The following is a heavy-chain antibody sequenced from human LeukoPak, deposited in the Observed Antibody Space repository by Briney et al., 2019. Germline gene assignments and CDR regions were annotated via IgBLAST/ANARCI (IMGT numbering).Heavy chain of an antibody. Sequence: SETLSLTCTVSGVSMSAYQWSWVRQSPEKGLEWIGCINTKGETNPSLKSRVTTSVDTSKSQFSLRLTSVTAADTAVYYCARGRGRDAYNYYFDYWGQGTLVTVPS. CDR1: GVSMSAYQ. D-gene: IGHD5-24*01. CDR3: ARGRGRDAYNYYFDY. V-gene: IGHV4-4*09. CDR2: INTKGET. J-gene: IGHJ4*02.